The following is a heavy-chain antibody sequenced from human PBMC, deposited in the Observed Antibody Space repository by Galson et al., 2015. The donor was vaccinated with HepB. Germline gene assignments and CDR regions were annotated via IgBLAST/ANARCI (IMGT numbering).Heavy chain of an antibody. CDR1: GGSISSGGYS. D-gene: IGHD3-22*01. CDR3: ARGRRNNYYDSSGYQDAFDI. Sequence: TLSLTCTVSGGSISSGGYSWSWIRQPPGKGLEWIGYIYHSGSTYYNPSLKSRVTISVDRSKNQFSLKLSSVTAADTAVYYCARGRRNNYYDSSGYQDAFDIWGQGTMVTVSS. V-gene: IGHV4-30-2*01. J-gene: IGHJ3*02. CDR2: IYHSGST.